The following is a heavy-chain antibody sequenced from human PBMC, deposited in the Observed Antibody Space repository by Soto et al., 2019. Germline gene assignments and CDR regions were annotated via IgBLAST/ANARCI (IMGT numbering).Heavy chain of an antibody. CDR2: IYYSGST. CDR1: GGSISSGDYY. CDR3: AGLFLTEYNWFDP. J-gene: IGHJ5*02. Sequence: SETLSLTCTVSGGSISSGDYYWSWIRQPPGKGLEWIGYIYYSGSTYYNPSLKSRVTISVDTSKNQFSLKLSSVTAADTAVYYCAGLFLTEYNWFDPWGQGTLVTVSS. V-gene: IGHV4-30-4*01. D-gene: IGHD3-9*01.